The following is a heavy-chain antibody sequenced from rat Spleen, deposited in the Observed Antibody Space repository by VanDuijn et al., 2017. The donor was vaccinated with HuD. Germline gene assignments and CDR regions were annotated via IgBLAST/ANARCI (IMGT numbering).Heavy chain of an antibody. J-gene: IGHJ3*01. CDR3: ASPGLSFAN. D-gene: IGHD4-1*01. CDR1: GFSLISYT. V-gene: IGHV2-15*01. CDR2: IWNDGST. Sequence: QVQLKESGPGLVQPSQTLSLTCTVSGFSLISYTVSWVRQPPGKGLEWMGGIWNDGSTDYNSAIKSRLSISRDTSKSQVFLKMNSLQTEDTAMYFCASPGLSFANWGQGTLVTVSS.